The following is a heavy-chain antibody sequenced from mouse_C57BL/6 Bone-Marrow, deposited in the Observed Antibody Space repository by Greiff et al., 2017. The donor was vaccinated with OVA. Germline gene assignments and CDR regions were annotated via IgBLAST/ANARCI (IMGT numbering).Heavy chain of an antibody. Sequence: VQLQQPGAELVMPGASVKLSCKASGYTFTSYWMHWVKQRPGQGLEWIGEIDPSDSYTNYNQKFKGKSTLTVDKSSSTAYMQLSSLTSEDSAVYYCARSGWDGDAMDYWGQGTSVTVSS. CDR2: IDPSDSYT. J-gene: IGHJ4*01. V-gene: IGHV1-69*01. CDR3: ARSGWDGDAMDY. CDR1: GYTFTSYW. D-gene: IGHD3-2*02.